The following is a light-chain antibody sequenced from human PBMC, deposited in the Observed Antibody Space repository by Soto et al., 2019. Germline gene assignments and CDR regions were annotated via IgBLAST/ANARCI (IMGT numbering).Light chain of an antibody. Sequence: SYELTQPPSVSVAPGKTARITCGGNNIGSKSVHWYQQQPGQAPVLVIYYDSDRPSGIPERFSGSNSGNTATLTISRVEAGDEDDYYCQVWDSSSDPVVFGGGTKLTVL. J-gene: IGLJ2*01. CDR2: YDS. CDR3: QVWDSSSDPVV. CDR1: NIGSKS. V-gene: IGLV3-21*04.